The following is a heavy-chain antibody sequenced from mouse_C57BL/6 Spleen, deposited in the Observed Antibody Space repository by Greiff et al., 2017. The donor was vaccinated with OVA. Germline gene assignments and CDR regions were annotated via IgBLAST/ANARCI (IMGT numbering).Heavy chain of an antibody. J-gene: IGHJ3*01. Sequence: EVQLQHSGPELVKPGASVKMSCKASGYTFTDYNMHWVKQSHGKSLEWIGYINPNNGGTSYNQKFKGKATLTVNKSSSTAYMELRSLTSEDSAVYYCARTKGYEWFAYWGQGTLVTVSA. CDR3: ARTKGYEWFAY. D-gene: IGHD2-2*01. V-gene: IGHV1-22*01. CDR1: GYTFTDYN. CDR2: INPNNGGT.